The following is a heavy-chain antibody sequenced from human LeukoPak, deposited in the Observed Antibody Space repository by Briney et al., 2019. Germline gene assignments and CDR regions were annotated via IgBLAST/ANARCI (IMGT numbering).Heavy chain of an antibody. J-gene: IGHJ6*03. CDR2: IYTSGST. V-gene: IGHV4-61*02. CDR1: GGSISSGSYY. D-gene: IGHD1-26*01. Sequence: SETLSLTCTVSGGSISSGSYYWSWIRQPAGKGLEWIGRIYTSGSTNYNPSLKSRVTISVDTSKNQFSLKLSSVTAADTAVYYCARDAVGASRSYYYYMDVWGKGTTVTISS. CDR3: ARDAVGASRSYYYYMDV.